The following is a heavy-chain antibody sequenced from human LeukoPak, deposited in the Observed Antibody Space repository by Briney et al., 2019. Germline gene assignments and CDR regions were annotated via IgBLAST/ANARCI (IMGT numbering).Heavy chain of an antibody. CDR1: GFTISSYS. CDR2: ISSSSSYI. D-gene: IGHD1-26*01. Sequence: GGSQRLSCAASGFTISSYSMNWVRQAPGKGLEWVSSISSSSSYIYYADSVKGRFTISRDNAKNSLYLQMNSLRAEDTAVYYCARQYSGSHSDYWGQGTLVTVSS. V-gene: IGHV3-21*01. CDR3: ARQYSGSHSDY. J-gene: IGHJ4*02.